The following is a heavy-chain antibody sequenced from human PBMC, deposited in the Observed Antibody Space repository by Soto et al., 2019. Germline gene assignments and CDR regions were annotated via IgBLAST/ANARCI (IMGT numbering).Heavy chain of an antibody. J-gene: IGHJ1*01. CDR3: ARGGCTNGVCQKYFPH. Sequence: SETLSLACTVSGGSISSGGYYWSWIRQHPGKGLEWIGYIYYSGSTYYNPSLKSRVTISVDTSKNQFSLKLSSVTAADTAVYYCARGGCTNGVCQKYFPHWGQGTLVTVSS. CDR1: GGSISSGGYY. V-gene: IGHV4-31*03. CDR2: IYYSGST. D-gene: IGHD2-8*01.